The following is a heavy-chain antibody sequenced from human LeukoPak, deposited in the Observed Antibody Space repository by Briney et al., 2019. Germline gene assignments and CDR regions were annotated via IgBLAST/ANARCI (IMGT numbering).Heavy chain of an antibody. Sequence: GGSLRLSCAASGFTFGSYAMSWVRQAPGKGLEWVSAISGSGGSTYYADSVKGRFTISRDNSKNTLYLQMNSLRAEDTAVYYCANSMVRGVTQYFQHWGQGTLVTVSS. D-gene: IGHD3-10*01. CDR3: ANSMVRGVTQYFQH. CDR2: ISGSGGST. J-gene: IGHJ1*01. CDR1: GFTFGSYA. V-gene: IGHV3-23*01.